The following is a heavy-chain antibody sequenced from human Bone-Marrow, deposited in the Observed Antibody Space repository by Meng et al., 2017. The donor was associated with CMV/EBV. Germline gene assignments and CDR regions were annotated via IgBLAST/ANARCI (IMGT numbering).Heavy chain of an antibody. CDR3: AMREGELRLVFFDY. CDR1: GGPFSGYA. V-gene: IGHV1-69*05. D-gene: IGHD1-7*01. CDR2: IIPIFGTA. Sequence: SGGPFSGYAISWVRQAPGQGLEWMGGIIPIFGTANYAQKFQGRVTITTDESTSTAYMELSSLRSEDTAVYYCAMREGELRLVFFDYWGQGTLVTVSS. J-gene: IGHJ4*02.